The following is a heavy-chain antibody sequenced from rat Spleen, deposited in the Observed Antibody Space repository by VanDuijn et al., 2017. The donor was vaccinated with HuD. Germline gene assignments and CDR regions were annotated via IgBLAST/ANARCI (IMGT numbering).Heavy chain of an antibody. D-gene: IGHD1-1*01. J-gene: IGHJ2*01. CDR2: IIYDGSRT. V-gene: IGHV5-17*01. Sequence: EVQLVESGGGLVQPGNSLKLSCAASGFTFSDYAMAWVRQSPEKGLEWVATIIYDGSRTYYRDSVKGRFTISRDNAKNTLYLQMDSLRSEDTATYYCTRENYYSGDYWGQGVMVTVSS. CDR3: TRENYYSGDY. CDR1: GFTFSDYA.